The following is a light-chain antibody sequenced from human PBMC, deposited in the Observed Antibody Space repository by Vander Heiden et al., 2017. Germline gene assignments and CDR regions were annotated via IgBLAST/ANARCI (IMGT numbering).Light chain of an antibody. Sequence: DLQLTKSPSSLSASVGDRVPITCQPSQDISNYLNWYQQKPGKAPKLLIYDASNLETGVPSRFSGSGSGTDFTFTISSLQPEDIATYYWQQYDKLPLTFGGGTKVEIK. CDR2: DAS. CDR1: QDISNY. J-gene: IGKJ4*01. CDR3: QQYDKLPLT. V-gene: IGKV1-33*01.